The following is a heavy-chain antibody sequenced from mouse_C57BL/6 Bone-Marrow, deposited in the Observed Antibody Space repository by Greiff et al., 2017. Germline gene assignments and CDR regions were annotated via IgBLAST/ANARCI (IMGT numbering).Heavy chain of an antibody. CDR2: ISSGGSYI. V-gene: IGHV5-6*01. D-gene: IGHD2-3*01. Sequence: EVQRVESGGDLVKPGGSLKLSCAASGFTFSSYGMSWVRQTPDKRLEWVATISSGGSYIYYPDSVKGRFTISRDNAKNTLYLQMSSLKSEDTAMYYCARRGYYGFAYWGQGTLVTVSA. J-gene: IGHJ3*01. CDR1: GFTFSSYG. CDR3: ARRGYYGFAY.